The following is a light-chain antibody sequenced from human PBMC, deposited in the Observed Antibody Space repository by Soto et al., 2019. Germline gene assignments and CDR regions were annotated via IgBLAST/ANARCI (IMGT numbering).Light chain of an antibody. CDR3: QQRSNWPRS. Sequence: EIVLTQSPATLSLSPGERATLSCRASQSVSSYLAWYQQKPGQAPRLLIYDASNRATGIPARFSGSGSGTDFTLTISSLEPEDFAVYYCQQRSNWPRSFDQATKVEIK. J-gene: IGKJ1*01. CDR2: DAS. CDR1: QSVSSY. V-gene: IGKV3-11*01.